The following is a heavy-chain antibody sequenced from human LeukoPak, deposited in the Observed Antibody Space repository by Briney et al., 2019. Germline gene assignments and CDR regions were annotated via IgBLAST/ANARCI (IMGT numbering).Heavy chain of an antibody. CDR3: ASRSGIAARLGKGAFDI. J-gene: IGHJ3*02. CDR2: IYHSGST. CDR1: GGSISSGGYY. D-gene: IGHD6-6*01. V-gene: IGHV4-30-2*01. Sequence: PSQTLSLTCTVSGGSISSGGYYWSWIRQPPGKGLEWIGYIYHSGSTYYNPSLKSRVTISVDRSKNQFSLKLSSVTAADTAVYYCASRSGIAARLGKGAFDIWGQGTMVTVSS.